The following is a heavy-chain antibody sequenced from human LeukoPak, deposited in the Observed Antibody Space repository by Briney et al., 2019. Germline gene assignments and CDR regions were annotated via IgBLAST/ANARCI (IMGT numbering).Heavy chain of an antibody. CDR1: SGSIIGYY. J-gene: IGHJ4*02. V-gene: IGHV4-59*12. CDR2: IHSSGPT. Sequence: SETLSLTCSVSSGSIIGYYWHWIRQPPGKGLEWIAYIHSSGPTKYNPSLKNRVSISVDASKNQVSLKLTSVTAADTAVYYCARDKVGPFDYWGQGTLVTVSS. CDR3: ARDKVGPFDY.